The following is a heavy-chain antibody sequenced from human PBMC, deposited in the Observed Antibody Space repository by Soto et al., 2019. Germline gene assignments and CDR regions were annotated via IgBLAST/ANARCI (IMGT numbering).Heavy chain of an antibody. CDR3: SRDLHQMLSHEHYYYYLDV. CDR2: ISNTAITD. V-gene: IGHV3-11*01. CDR1: GFSFSDYS. J-gene: IGHJ6*03. Sequence: QVHLVESGGDLVKPGGSLRLSCVASGFSFSDYSMTWVRQAPGGGLDFVAFISNTAITDYYADSVQGRFTISRDNARNSVYLHMDSLRAEDAAVYDCSRDLHQMLSHEHYYYYLDVWGTGTTVTVSS. D-gene: IGHD2-2*01.